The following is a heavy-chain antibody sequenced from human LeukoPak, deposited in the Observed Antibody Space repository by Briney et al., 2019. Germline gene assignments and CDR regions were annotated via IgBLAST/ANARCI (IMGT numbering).Heavy chain of an antibody. CDR1: GFTFSSYG. CDR3: AKGFSGGSYRQQAPDYYFDY. CDR2: ISYDGSNK. Sequence: GGSLRLSCAASGFTFSSYGMHWVRQAPGKGLEWVAVISYDGSNKYYADSVKGRFTISRGNSKNTLYLQMNSLRAEDTAVYYCAKGFSGGSYRQQAPDYYFDYWGQGTLVTVSS. D-gene: IGHD1-26*01. V-gene: IGHV3-30*18. J-gene: IGHJ4*02.